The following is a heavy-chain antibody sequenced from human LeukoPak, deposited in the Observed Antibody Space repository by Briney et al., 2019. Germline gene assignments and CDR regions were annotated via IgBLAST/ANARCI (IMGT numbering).Heavy chain of an antibody. J-gene: IGHJ4*02. D-gene: IGHD3-10*01. CDR1: GFTVSSNY. CDR2: IYSGGST. CDR3: ASGDHLYYFDY. V-gene: IGHV3-66*01. Sequence: GGSLRLSCAASGFTVSSNYMSWVRQAPGKGLEWVSVIYSGGSTYYADFVKGRFTISRDNSKNTLYLQMNSLRAEDTAVYYCASGDHLYYFDYWGQGTLVTASS.